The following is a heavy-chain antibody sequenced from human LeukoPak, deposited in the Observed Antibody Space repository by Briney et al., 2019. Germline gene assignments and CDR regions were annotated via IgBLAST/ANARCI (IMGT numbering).Heavy chain of an antibody. Sequence: SETLSLTCTVSGGSISSGGYFWSWIRQHPGKGLEWIGYIYYSGSTYYNPSLKSRVTISVDTSKNQFSLKLSSVTAADTAVYYCARGGAAAGQQLNNFDSWGQGTLVTVYS. D-gene: IGHD6-13*01. CDR3: ARGGAAAGQQLNNFDS. CDR2: IYYSGST. CDR1: GGSISSGGYF. V-gene: IGHV4-31*03. J-gene: IGHJ4*02.